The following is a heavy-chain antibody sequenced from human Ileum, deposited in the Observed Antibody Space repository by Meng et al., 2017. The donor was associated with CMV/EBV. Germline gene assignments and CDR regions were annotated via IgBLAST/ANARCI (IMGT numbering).Heavy chain of an antibody. V-gene: IGHV4-34*01. CDR2: INHSGST. Sequence: GSLRLSCAVYGGSFSGYYWSWIRQPPGKGLEWIGEINHSGSTNYNPSLKSRVTISVDTSKNQFSLKLSSVTAADTAVYYCAKRSRGHWFDPWGQGTLVTVSS. J-gene: IGHJ5*02. CDR1: GGSFSGYY. CDR3: AKRSRGHWFDP. D-gene: IGHD6-6*01.